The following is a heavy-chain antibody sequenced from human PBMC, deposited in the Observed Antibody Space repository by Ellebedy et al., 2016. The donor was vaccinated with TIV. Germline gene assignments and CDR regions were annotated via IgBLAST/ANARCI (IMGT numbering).Heavy chain of an antibody. CDR2: TYYRSKWYN. Sequence: SQTLSLTCAISGDSVSSNSAAWHWIRQSPSRGLEWLGRTYYRSKWYNDYAVSVTSRITINPTTSKNQFSLKLSSVTAADTAVYYCARGVTTVGFSAFDIWGQGTMVTVSS. CDR1: GDSVSSNSAA. D-gene: IGHD4-23*01. V-gene: IGHV6-1*01. J-gene: IGHJ3*02. CDR3: ARGVTTVGFSAFDI.